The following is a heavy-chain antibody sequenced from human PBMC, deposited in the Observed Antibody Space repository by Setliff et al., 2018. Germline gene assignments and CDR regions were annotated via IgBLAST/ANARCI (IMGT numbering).Heavy chain of an antibody. CDR3: ARDPLTTNRRRAFDI. J-gene: IGHJ3*02. CDR1: GGSITSSSYY. CDR2: IFWSGTT. V-gene: IGHV4-39*02. Sequence: PSETLSLTCTVSGGSITSSSYYWGWVRQPPGKGLEWIGTIFWSGTTYYNPSLNSRGTISVDTSRDQFSLRLSSVTAADTAVYYCARDPLTTNRRRAFDIWGQGTMVTVSS. D-gene: IGHD4-17*01.